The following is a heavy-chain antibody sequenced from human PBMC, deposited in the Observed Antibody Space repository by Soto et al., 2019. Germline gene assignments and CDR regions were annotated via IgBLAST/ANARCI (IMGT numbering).Heavy chain of an antibody. D-gene: IGHD2-2*01. Sequence: EVQLVESGGGLVKPGGSLRLSCAASGFTFSSYSMNWVRQAPGKGLEWVSSISSSSSYIYYADSVKGRFTISRDNAKNSLYLQMNSLRAEDTAVYYCASHVVVPAAIPFMGWFDPWGQGTLVTVSS. J-gene: IGHJ5*02. CDR2: ISSSSSYI. CDR3: ASHVVVPAAIPFMGWFDP. V-gene: IGHV3-21*01. CDR1: GFTFSSYS.